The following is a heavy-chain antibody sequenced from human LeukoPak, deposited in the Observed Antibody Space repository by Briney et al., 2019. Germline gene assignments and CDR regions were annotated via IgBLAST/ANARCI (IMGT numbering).Heavy chain of an antibody. CDR3: LRGSDLTKGYDVEGY. V-gene: IGHV3-7*05. CDR2: VKQDGGEK. CDR1: GFTFSSYW. J-gene: IGHJ4*02. D-gene: IGHD5-12*01. Sequence: GGSLRLSCAASGFTFSSYWMSWVRQAPGKGLDWVANVKQDGGEKNYVDSVKGRFTISRDNAKNSLYLQMNSLRAEDTAVYYGLRGSDLTKGYDVEGYWGQGTLVTVSS.